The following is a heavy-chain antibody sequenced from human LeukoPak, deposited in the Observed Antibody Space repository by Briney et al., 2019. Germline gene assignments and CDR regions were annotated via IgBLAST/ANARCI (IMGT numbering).Heavy chain of an antibody. V-gene: IGHV1-69*05. CDR3: ARLSGSYNNFDY. Sequence: ASVKVSCKASGGTFSSYAISWVRQAPGQGLEWMGGIIPIFGTANYAQKFQGRVTITTDESTSTAYMELSSLRSEDTAVYYRARLSGSYNNFDYWGQGTLVTVSS. CDR1: GGTFSSYA. D-gene: IGHD1-26*01. J-gene: IGHJ4*02. CDR2: IIPIFGTA.